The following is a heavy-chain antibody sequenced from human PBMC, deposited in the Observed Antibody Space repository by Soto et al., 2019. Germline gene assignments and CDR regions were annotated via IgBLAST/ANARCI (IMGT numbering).Heavy chain of an antibody. CDR2: IYYSGST. Sequence: SETLSLTCTVSGGSISSGGYYWSWIRQHPGKGLEWIGYIYYSGSTYYNPSLKSRVTISVDTSKNQFSLKLSSVTAADTAVYYCARVSRGVLKVNYWGQGTLVTVSS. CDR3: ARVSRGVLKVNY. CDR1: GGSISSGGYY. V-gene: IGHV4-31*03. D-gene: IGHD3-10*01. J-gene: IGHJ4*02.